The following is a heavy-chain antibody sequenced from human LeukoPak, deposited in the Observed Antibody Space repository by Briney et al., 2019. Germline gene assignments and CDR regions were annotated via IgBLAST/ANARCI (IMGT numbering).Heavy chain of an antibody. CDR3: ARLELLGYCSSTSCYELDY. CDR2: INPNSGGT. D-gene: IGHD2-2*01. J-gene: IGHJ4*02. V-gene: IGHV1-2*02. Sequence: ASVKVSCKASGYTFTGYYMHWVRQAPGQGLEWMGWINPNSGGTNYAQKFQGRVTMTRDTSISTAYMELSRLRSDDTAVYYCARLELLGYCSSTSCYELDYWGQGTLVTVSS. CDR1: GYTFTGYY.